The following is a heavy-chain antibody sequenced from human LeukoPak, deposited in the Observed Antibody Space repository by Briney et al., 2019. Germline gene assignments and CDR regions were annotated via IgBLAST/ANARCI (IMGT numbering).Heavy chain of an antibody. CDR1: GFTLSSYE. CDR2: IDYSGGST. D-gene: IGHD3-10*01. Sequence: PWGSLRLSCTAPGFTLSSYEMSWIRQAPGKGLEWVSSIDYSGGSTYYADSVKGRFTISRDNSKNTLYLQLNSLRGDDTAVYYCARDSSMLRGPLVIYYFDFWGQGTLVTVSS. J-gene: IGHJ4*02. V-gene: IGHV3-23*01. CDR3: ARDSSMLRGPLVIYYFDF.